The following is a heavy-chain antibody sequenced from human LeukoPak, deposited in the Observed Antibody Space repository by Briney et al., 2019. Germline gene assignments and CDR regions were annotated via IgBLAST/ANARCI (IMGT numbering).Heavy chain of an antibody. CDR3: ARREGSAWPIDY. Sequence: RGESLKISCQGSGYSSSSFWLGWVRQMPGKGLEWMGIIYPGDSDTRYSPSFQGQVTISADKSMSTAYLQWSSLKASDTAMYYCARREGSAWPIDYWGQGTLVTVSS. V-gene: IGHV5-51*01. D-gene: IGHD6-19*01. J-gene: IGHJ4*02. CDR2: IYPGDSDT. CDR1: GYSSSSFW.